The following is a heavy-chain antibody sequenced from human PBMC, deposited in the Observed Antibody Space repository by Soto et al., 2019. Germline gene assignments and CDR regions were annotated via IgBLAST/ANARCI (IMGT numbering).Heavy chain of an antibody. J-gene: IGHJ2*01. CDR1: GGSVSGGTHY. V-gene: IGHV4-61*01. Sequence: QAQLQESGPGPVKPSETLSLTCTVSGGSVSGGTHYWSWIRQPPGKGLEWIGYIYNSGSTNYNPSRQSRVTISVDTSKNQFSLKLSSVTAADTAVYYCARGYRTSWYWFDLWGRGTLVTVSS. D-gene: IGHD6-13*01. CDR2: IYNSGST. CDR3: ARGYRTSWYWFDL.